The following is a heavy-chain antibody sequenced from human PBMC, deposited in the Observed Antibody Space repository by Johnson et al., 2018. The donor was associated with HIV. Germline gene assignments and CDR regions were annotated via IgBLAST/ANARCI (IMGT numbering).Heavy chain of an antibody. CDR1: GFTFGDYA. CDR3: TRDEGDVYNDDAFDI. Sequence: VQLVEFGGGLVQPGRSLRLSCTASGFTFGDYAMSWFRQAPGKGPEWVGFFRSQAYGGTTEYAASVKGRLTISRDDSKCIVYLQINSLKTEDTAVYYCTRDEGDVYNDDAFDIWGQGTMVTVSS. D-gene: IGHD5-24*01. J-gene: IGHJ3*02. CDR2: FRSQAYGGTT. V-gene: IGHV3-49*03.